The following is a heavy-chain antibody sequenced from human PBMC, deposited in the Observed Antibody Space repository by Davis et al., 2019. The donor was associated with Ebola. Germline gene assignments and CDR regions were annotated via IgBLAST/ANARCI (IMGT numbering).Heavy chain of an antibody. Sequence: GESLKISCAGSGFTLTNAWMSWVRQAPGKGLEWVATIKPDGSDKYFVDSVKGRFTISRDNAKSSLYLQMNSLRVKDTALYYCAKGARWGQGTLVTVSS. CDR2: IKPDGSDK. V-gene: IGHV3-7*03. CDR3: AKGAR. J-gene: IGHJ4*02. D-gene: IGHD5-12*01. CDR1: GFTLTNAW.